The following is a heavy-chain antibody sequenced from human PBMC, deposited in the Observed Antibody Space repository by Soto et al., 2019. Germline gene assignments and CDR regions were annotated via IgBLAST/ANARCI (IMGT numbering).Heavy chain of an antibody. Sequence: TLSLPCPVSGGSFNSGGYYLRWIRQHPGKGLEWLGYIDHSGYTFYNPSLQSRIILSMDTSKNQFSLKLSSATAADTAVYFCARKQAGFFYGIDYWGQGTLVTVSS. D-gene: IGHD3-3*01. CDR1: GGSFNSGGYY. J-gene: IGHJ4*02. CDR2: IDHSGYT. CDR3: ARKQAGFFYGIDY. V-gene: IGHV4-31*03.